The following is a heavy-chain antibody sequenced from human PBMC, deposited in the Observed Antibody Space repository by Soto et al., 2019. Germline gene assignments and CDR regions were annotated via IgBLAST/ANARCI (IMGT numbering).Heavy chain of an antibody. CDR2: IYYSGST. J-gene: IGHJ5*02. CDR3: ARAPNDYTYNWFDP. Sequence: QVQLQESGPGLVKPSQTLSLTCTVSGGSISSGGYYWSWIRQHPGKGLEWIGYIYYSGSTYYNPSLQSRVTISVDTSKNQFSLKLSSVTAADTAVYYCARAPNDYTYNWFDPWGQGTLVTVSS. CDR1: GGSISSGGYY. V-gene: IGHV4-31*03. D-gene: IGHD4-4*01.